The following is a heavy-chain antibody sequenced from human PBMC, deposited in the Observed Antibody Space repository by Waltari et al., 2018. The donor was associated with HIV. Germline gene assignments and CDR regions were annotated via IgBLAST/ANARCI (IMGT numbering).Heavy chain of an antibody. CDR3: ARDLGVGATSAGHY. D-gene: IGHD1-26*01. CDR2: INAGNGNT. CDR1: GYTFTSYP. J-gene: IGHJ4*02. Sequence: QVQLVQSGAEVKKPGASVKVSCKASGYTFTSYPMHWLRQAPGQRLEWMGWINAGNGNTKYSQKFQGRVTITRDTSASTAYMELSSLRSEDTAVYYCARDLGVGATSAGHYWGQGTLVTVSS. V-gene: IGHV1-3*01.